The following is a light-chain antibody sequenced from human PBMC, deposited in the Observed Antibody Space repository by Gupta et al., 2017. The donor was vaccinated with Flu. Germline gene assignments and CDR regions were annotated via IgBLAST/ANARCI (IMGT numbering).Light chain of an antibody. CDR2: KAS. V-gene: IGKV1-5*03. CDR1: QSISDW. Sequence: GDRVTITCRASQSISDWVAWYQQKPGKAPKLLIYKASSLESGVPSRFSGSGSGTEFTLTISSLQPDDFATYYCQHYNTYSLTFGQGTKVEIK. CDR3: QHYNTYSLT. J-gene: IGKJ1*01.